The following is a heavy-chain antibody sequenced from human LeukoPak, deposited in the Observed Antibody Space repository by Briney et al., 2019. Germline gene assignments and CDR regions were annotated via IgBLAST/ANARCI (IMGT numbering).Heavy chain of an antibody. CDR1: GFTFSSYA. CDR3: AKDRGYYGSGDYGMDV. CDR2: ISGSGGST. J-gene: IGHJ6*02. Sequence: GGSLRLSCASSGFTFSSYAMSWVRQAPGKGLEWVSAISGSGGSTYYADSVKGRFTISRDNSKNTLYLQMNSLRAEDTAVYYCAKDRGYYGSGDYGMDVWGQGTTVTVSS. V-gene: IGHV3-23*01. D-gene: IGHD3-10*01.